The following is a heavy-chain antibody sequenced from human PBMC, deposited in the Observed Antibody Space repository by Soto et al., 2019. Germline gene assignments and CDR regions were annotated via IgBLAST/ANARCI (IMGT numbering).Heavy chain of an antibody. Sequence: QVQLVQSGAEVKKPGASVKVSCKASGYTFTSYAMHWVRQAPGQRLEWMGWINAGNGNTKYSQKFQGRVTITRDTSASTAYMVLGSLRSEDTAVYYCARAWGYCSGGSCYEDKWFDPWGQGNLVTVSS. V-gene: IGHV1-3*01. CDR1: GYTFTSYA. J-gene: IGHJ5*02. D-gene: IGHD2-15*01. CDR2: INAGNGNT. CDR3: ARAWGYCSGGSCYEDKWFDP.